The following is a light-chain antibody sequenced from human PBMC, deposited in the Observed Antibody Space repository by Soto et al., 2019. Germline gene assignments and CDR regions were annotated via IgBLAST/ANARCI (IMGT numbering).Light chain of an antibody. J-gene: IGKJ1*01. CDR3: QQYHTDWT. V-gene: IGKV1-5*01. CDR2: AAS. Sequence: DIQVTQSPSTLSASVGDAVTITCRASESIDNWLAWYQQKPGKAPKLLIFAASTLVRGVPSKFSGRGSGTEFTLTISSLQPDDFATYYCQQYHTDWTFGQGTKVEIK. CDR1: ESIDNW.